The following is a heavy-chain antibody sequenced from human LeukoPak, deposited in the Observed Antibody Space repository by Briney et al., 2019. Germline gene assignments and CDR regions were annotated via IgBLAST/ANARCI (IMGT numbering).Heavy chain of an antibody. CDR2: IYPGDSDT. J-gene: IGHJ4*02. D-gene: IGHD3-3*01. CDR3: ARLATYYDFWSGYRSFDY. CDR1: GYSFTSYW. V-gene: IGHV5-51*01. Sequence: GESLKISCKCSGYSFTSYWIGWVRQMPGKGLEWMGIIYPGDSDTRYSPSFQGQVTISADKSVSTAYLQWSSLKASDTAMYYCARLATYYDFWSGYRSFDYWGQGTLVTVSS.